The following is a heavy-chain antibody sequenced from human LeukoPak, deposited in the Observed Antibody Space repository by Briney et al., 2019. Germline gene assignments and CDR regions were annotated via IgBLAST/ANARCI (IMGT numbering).Heavy chain of an antibody. D-gene: IGHD2-15*01. CDR3: ARGRTIVVVVAATLRSRNWFDP. CDR1: GYTFTGYY. J-gene: IGHJ5*02. V-gene: IGHV1-2*02. CDR2: INPNSGGT. Sequence: ASVKVSCKASGYTFTGYYMHWVRQAPGQGLEWMGWINPNSGGTNYAQKFQGRVTMTRDTSISTAYMELSRLRSDDTAVYYCARGRTIVVVVAATLRSRNWFDPWGQGTLVTVSS.